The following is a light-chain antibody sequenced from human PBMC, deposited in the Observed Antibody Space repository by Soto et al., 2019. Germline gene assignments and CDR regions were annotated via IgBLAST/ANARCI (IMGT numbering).Light chain of an antibody. CDR2: EDN. CDR3: QSYDSSTCV. Sequence: NFMLTQPHSVSESPGKTVTISCTRSSGSIASNYVQWYQQRPGSAPTTVIYEDNQRPSGVPDRFSGSIDSSSNSASLTISGLKTEAEADYYCQSYDSSTCVFGGGTKLTVL. V-gene: IGLV6-57*03. J-gene: IGLJ3*02. CDR1: SGSIASNY.